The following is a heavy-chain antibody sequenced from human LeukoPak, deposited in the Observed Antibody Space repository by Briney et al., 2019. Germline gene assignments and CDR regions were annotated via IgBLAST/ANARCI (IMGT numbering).Heavy chain of an antibody. J-gene: IGHJ4*02. CDR2: IKSKTDDGTT. D-gene: IGHD6-13*01. CDR1: GFTFSSAW. V-gene: IGHV3-15*01. CDR3: TTGEISTTWFFDY. Sequence: GSLRLSCATSGFTFSSAWMNWVRQAPGKGLEWVGRIKSKTDDGTTDFTAPVEGRFIISRDDSKNTLYLQINSLKSEDTAVYYCTTGEISTTWFFDYWGQGTLVTVSS.